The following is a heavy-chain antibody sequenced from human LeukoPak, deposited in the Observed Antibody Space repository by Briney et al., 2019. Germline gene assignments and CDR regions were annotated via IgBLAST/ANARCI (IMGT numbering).Heavy chain of an antibody. J-gene: IGHJ4*02. D-gene: IGHD3-10*01. CDR3: ARELPDYYGSGSYYNPFDY. CDR2: ISYDGSNK. CDR1: GFTFSSYA. V-gene: IGHV3-30-3*01. Sequence: GGSLRLSCAASGFTFSSYAMHWVRQAPGKGLEWVAVISYDGSNKYYADSVKGRFTISIDNSKNTLYLQMNSLRAEDTAVYYCARELPDYYGSGSYYNPFDYWGQGTLVTVSS.